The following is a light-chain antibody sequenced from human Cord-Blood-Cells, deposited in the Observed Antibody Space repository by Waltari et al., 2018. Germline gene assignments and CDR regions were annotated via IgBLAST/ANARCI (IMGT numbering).Light chain of an antibody. J-gene: IGKJ2*03. Sequence: DIVMTQSPDPLAVSLGERATINCKSSQSVLYSSNNKNYLAWYQQKPGQPPKLLIYWASTRESGVPDRFSCSGSGADFTLTISSLQAEDVAVYYCQQYYSTPQNSFGQGTKLEIK. CDR2: WAS. CDR1: QSVLYSSNNKNY. CDR3: QQYYSTPQNS. V-gene: IGKV4-1*01.